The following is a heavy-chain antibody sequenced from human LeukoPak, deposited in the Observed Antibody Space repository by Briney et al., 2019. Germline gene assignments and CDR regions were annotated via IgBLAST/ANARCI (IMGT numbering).Heavy chain of an antibody. D-gene: IGHD6-13*01. CDR1: GFTFSSYG. J-gene: IGHJ4*02. Sequence: GGSLRLSCAASGFTFSSYGMHWVRQAPGKGLEWVAFIRYDGSNKYYADSVKGRFTISRDNSKNTLYLQMNSLRAEDTAVYYCAKTKPSIAAAGKTYFDYWGQGTLVTVSS. V-gene: IGHV3-30*02. CDR2: IRYDGSNK. CDR3: AKTKPSIAAAGKTYFDY.